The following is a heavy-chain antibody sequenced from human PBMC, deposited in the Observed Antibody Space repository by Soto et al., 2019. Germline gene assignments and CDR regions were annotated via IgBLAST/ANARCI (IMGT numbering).Heavy chain of an antibody. Sequence: QVQLVESGGGVVQPGRSLRLSCAASGFTFSSYGMHWVRQAPGKGLEWVAVISYDGSNKYYADSVKGRFTISRDNSKNTLYLQMNSLRAEDTAVYYCAKDGVGRAQHWGQGTLVTVSS. V-gene: IGHV3-30*18. J-gene: IGHJ1*01. CDR2: ISYDGSNK. D-gene: IGHD3-16*01. CDR1: GFTFSSYG. CDR3: AKDGVGRAQH.